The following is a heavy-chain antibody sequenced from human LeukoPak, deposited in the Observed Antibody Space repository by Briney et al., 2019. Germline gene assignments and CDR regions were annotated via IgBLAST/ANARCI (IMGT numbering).Heavy chain of an antibody. J-gene: IGHJ4*02. Sequence: SETLSLTCTVSGGSISNYYWSWIRQPPGKGLEWIGYIYSSGSTNYNPSLKSRVTISLDTSKSQFSLNLNSVTAADTAVYYCARRRSGSYDYFDYWGQGTLVTVSS. CDR2: IYSSGST. CDR3: ARRRSGSYDYFDY. V-gene: IGHV4-59*08. D-gene: IGHD1-26*01. CDR1: GGSISNYY.